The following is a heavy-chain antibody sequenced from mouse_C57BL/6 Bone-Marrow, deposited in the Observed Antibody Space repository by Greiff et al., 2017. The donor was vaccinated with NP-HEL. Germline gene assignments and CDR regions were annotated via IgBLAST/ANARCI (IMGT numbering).Heavy chain of an antibody. Sequence: QVQLQQSGAELVRPGTSVKMSCKASGYTFTNYWIGWAKQRPGHGLEWIGDIYPGGGYTNYNEKFKGKATLTADKSSSTAYMQFSSLTSEDSAIYYGARYYGYLYYAMDYWGQGTSVTVSS. CDR1: GYTFTNYW. V-gene: IGHV1-63*01. J-gene: IGHJ4*01. CDR3: ARYYGYLYYAMDY. CDR2: IYPGGGYT. D-gene: IGHD2-2*01.